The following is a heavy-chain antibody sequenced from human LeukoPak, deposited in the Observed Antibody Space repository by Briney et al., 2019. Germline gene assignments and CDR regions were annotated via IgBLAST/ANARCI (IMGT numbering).Heavy chain of an antibody. CDR1: GGSFSGYY. CDR3: ARIRPRGGYNY. V-gene: IGHV4-34*01. J-gene: IGHJ4*02. D-gene: IGHD5-24*01. CDR2: INHSGST. Sequence: SETLSLTCAVYGGSFSGYYWSWIRQPPGKGLEWIGEINHSGSTNYNPSLKSRVTISVDTSKNRFSLKLSSVTAADTAVYYCARIRPRGGYNYWGQGTLVTVSS.